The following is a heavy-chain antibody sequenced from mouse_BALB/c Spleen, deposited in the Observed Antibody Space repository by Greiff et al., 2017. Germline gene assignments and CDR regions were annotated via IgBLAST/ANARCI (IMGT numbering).Heavy chain of an antibody. CDR3: ARRDYFDY. CDR1: GFAFSSYD. CDR2: ISSGGGST. J-gene: IGHJ2*01. V-gene: IGHV5-12-1*01. Sequence: EVQRVESGGGLVKPGGSLKLSCAASGFAFSSYDMSWVRQTPEKRLEWVAYISSGGGSTYYPDTVKGRFTISRDNAKNTLYLQMSSLKSEDTAMYYCARRDYFDYWGQGTTLTVSS.